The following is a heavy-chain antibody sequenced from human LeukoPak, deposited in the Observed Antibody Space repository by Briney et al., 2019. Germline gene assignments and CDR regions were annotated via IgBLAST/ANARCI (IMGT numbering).Heavy chain of an antibody. D-gene: IGHD6-19*01. CDR1: GFTFSSYG. Sequence: GGSLRLSCAASGFTFSSYGMSWVRQAPGKGLEWVSAIGGSGGSTYYADSVKGRFTISRDNSKNTLYLQMNSLRAEDTAVYYCARGPGLAVTGTDWGQGTLVTVSS. CDR2: IGGSGGST. CDR3: ARGPGLAVTGTD. J-gene: IGHJ4*02. V-gene: IGHV3-23*01.